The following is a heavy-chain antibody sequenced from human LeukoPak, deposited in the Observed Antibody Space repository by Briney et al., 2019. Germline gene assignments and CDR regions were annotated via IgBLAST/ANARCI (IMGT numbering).Heavy chain of an antibody. CDR3: ARAAGHYFDY. CDR1: GFTFISYS. J-gene: IGHJ4*02. D-gene: IGHD3-10*01. CDR2: ITSTSSDL. V-gene: IGHV3-21*05. Sequence: GGSLRLSCVASGFTFISYSMNWVRQAPGKGLEWVSFITSTSSDLFYSDSVKGRFTVSRDNARNSLYLQMNSLTAEDTAVYYCARAAGHYFDYWGQGSLVTVSS.